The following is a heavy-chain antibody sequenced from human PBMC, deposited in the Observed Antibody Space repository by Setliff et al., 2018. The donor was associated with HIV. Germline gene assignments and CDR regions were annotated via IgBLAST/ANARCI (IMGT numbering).Heavy chain of an antibody. J-gene: IGHJ4*02. D-gene: IGHD1-26*01. Sequence: PGGSLRLSCEGSGFSFSSYGVNWVRQAPGKGLEYVSAISSNGGSTYYADSVKGRFTISRDNSKNTLYLQMSSLRAEDTAVYYCVKGGRYSADPLDYWGQGTLVTVSS. CDR3: VKGGRYSADPLDY. V-gene: IGHV3-64D*06. CDR1: GFSFSSYG. CDR2: ISSNGGST.